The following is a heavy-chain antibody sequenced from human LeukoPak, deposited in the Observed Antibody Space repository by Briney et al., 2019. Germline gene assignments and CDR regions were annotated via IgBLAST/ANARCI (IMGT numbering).Heavy chain of an antibody. J-gene: IGHJ4*02. D-gene: IGHD3-16*01. Sequence: SGTLSLTCTVSGGSISSYYWSWIRQPPGKGLEWIGYIFYSGSTNYNPSLKSRVTISVDTSKNQFSLKLSSVTAADTAVYFCARVGWDGGDYFDYWGQGTLVTVSS. CDR1: GGSISSYY. CDR3: ARVGWDGGDYFDY. CDR2: IFYSGST. V-gene: IGHV4-59*13.